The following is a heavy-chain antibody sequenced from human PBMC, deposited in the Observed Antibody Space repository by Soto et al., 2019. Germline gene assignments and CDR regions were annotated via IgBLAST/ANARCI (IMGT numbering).Heavy chain of an antibody. CDR1: GFTFSTYA. CDR3: ARVPDLRYCSAGHCDPDY. CDR2: ISYDGNNK. J-gene: IGHJ4*02. Sequence: QVQLVESGGGVVQPGRSLRLSCAASGFTFSTYAMHWVRQATGKGLEWVAVISYDGNNKYYADSVKGRFTISRDNSKDTLYLQMNSLRAEDTAVYYCARVPDLRYCSAGHCDPDYWGQGTLVTVSS. D-gene: IGHD2-15*01. V-gene: IGHV3-30-3*01.